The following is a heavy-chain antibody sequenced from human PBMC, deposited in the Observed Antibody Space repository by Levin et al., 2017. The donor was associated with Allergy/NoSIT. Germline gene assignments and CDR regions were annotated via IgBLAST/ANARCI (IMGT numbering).Heavy chain of an antibody. CDR2: ISYDGSNK. D-gene: IGHD1-26*01. CDR3: ARGGVAWELLNWFDP. CDR1: GFTFSSYA. V-gene: IGHV3-30*04. Sequence: PGGSLRLSCAASGFTFSSYAMHWVRQAPGKGLEWVAVISYDGSNKYYADSVKGRFTISRDNSKNTLYLQMNSLRAEDTAVYYCARGGVAWELLNWFDPWGQGTLVTVSS. J-gene: IGHJ5*02.